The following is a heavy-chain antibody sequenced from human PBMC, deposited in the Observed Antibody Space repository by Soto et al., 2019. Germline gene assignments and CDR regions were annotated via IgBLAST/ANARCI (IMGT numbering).Heavy chain of an antibody. CDR2: IYWDNDK. D-gene: IGHD2-15*01. CDR1: GFSLTTNGVG. V-gene: IGHV2-5*02. CDR3: AHRLCDSSCYWDVGFFDS. J-gene: IGHJ4*02. Sequence: QITLKESGPPLVKPTQTLTLTCTFSGFSLTTNGVGVGWIRQPPGKALECLALIYWDNDKRYSPSLRNRLSVTKDTSKNQVVLTMTNMDPVDAGTYYCAHRLCDSSCYWDVGFFDSWGQGALVTVSS.